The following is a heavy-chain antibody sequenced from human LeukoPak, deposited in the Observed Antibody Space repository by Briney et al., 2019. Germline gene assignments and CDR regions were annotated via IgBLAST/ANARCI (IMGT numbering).Heavy chain of an antibody. CDR3: AKLHHFDWLLVSNWFDP. CDR1: GFTFSSYA. CDR2: INGSGGST. D-gene: IGHD3-9*01. Sequence: GGSLRLSCAASGFTFSSYAMSWVRQAPGKGLEWVSTINGSGGSTYYADSVKGRFTISRDNSKNTLYLQMNSLRAEDTALYYCAKLHHFDWLLVSNWFDPWGQGTLVTVSS. V-gene: IGHV3-23*01. J-gene: IGHJ5*02.